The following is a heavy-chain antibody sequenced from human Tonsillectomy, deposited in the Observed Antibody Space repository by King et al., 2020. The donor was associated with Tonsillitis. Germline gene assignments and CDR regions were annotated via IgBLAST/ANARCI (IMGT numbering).Heavy chain of an antibody. D-gene: IGHD3-16*01. CDR2: IYPGDSDT. V-gene: IGHV5-51*01. Sequence: QLVQSGPEVKKPGESLKISCKSSGYSFSTYWVAWVRQMPGKGLEWVGVIYPGDSDTRYSPSFQGRVTISADKSISTAYLQWSSLEASDTAMYYCASLPAGGYYYMDVWGKGTTVTVSS. CDR3: ASLPAGGYYYMDV. J-gene: IGHJ6*03. CDR1: GYSFSTYW.